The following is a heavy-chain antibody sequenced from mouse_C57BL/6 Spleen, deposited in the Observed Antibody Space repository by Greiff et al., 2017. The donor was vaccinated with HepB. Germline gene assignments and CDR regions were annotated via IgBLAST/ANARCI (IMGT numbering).Heavy chain of an antibody. Sequence: EVKLVESGGGLVKPGGSLKLSCAASGFTFSDYGMHWVRQAPEKGLEWVAYISSGSSTIYYADTVKGRFTISRDNAKNTLFLQMTSLRSEDTAMYYCARGITTVVGAYWGQGTLVTVSA. V-gene: IGHV5-17*01. CDR2: ISSGSSTI. D-gene: IGHD1-1*01. J-gene: IGHJ3*01. CDR3: ARGITTVVGAY. CDR1: GFTFSDYG.